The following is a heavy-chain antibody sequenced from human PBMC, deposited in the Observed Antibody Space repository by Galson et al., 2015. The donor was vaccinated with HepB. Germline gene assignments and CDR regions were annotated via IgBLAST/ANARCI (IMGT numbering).Heavy chain of an antibody. CDR2: ISYDESNK. CDR3: ARGGGLLTGYRGMDV. V-gene: IGHV3-33*05. D-gene: IGHD3-9*01. J-gene: IGHJ6*02. Sequence: SLRLSCAASGISLIEHTIYWVRQAPGKGLEWVAVISYDESNKLYADSVKGRSTISRDIPKNTLYLQMNSLRVEDTALYFCARGGGLLTGYRGMDVWGQGTTVTVSS. CDR1: GISLIEHT.